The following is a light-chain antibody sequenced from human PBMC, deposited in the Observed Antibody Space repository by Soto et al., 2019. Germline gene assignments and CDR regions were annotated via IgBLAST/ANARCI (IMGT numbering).Light chain of an antibody. CDR3: QQYNDWWT. CDR1: QSVSSY. V-gene: IGKV3-15*01. CDR2: GAS. J-gene: IGKJ1*01. Sequence: EIVLTQSPGTLSLSPGERATLSCRASQSVSSYLAWYKQKPGQAPRLLIYGASTRATGVPARFSGSGSGTEYTLTIRSLQSEDFAVDYCQQYNDWWTFGQGTKVDIK.